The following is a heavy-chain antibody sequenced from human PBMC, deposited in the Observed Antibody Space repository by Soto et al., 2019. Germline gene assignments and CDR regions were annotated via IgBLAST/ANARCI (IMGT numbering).Heavy chain of an antibody. CDR2: XIXXXXXA. V-gene: IGHV1-69*13. J-gene: IGHJ6*02. Sequence: ASVKVSCKASGGTFSSYAISLVRQAPGQGLEXXGXXIXXXXXAXXAQKFQGRVTITADESTSTAYMELSSLRSEDTAVYYCARDSDYGMDVWGQGTTVTVSS. D-gene: IGHD3-10*01. CDR1: GGTFSSYA. CDR3: ARDSDYGMDV.